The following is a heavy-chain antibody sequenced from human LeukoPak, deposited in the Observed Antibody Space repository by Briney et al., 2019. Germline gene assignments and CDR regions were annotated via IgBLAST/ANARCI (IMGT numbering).Heavy chain of an antibody. Sequence: AGGSLRLSCAASGFTFSSYAMSWVRQAPGKGLEWVSAISGTGSNTYYADSVKGRFTISRDNAKNSLYLQMNSLRAEDTAVYYCARVAVAPSQPSFDYWGQGTLVTVSS. D-gene: IGHD6-19*01. CDR1: GFTFSSYA. CDR3: ARVAVAPSQPSFDY. J-gene: IGHJ4*02. V-gene: IGHV3-23*01. CDR2: ISGTGSNT.